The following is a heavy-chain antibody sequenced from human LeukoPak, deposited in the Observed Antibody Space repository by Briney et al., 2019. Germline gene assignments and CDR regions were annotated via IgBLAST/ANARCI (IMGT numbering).Heavy chain of an antibody. CDR3: ARVGSRYSYGSFDC. V-gene: IGHV1-18*01. CDR2: ISTYNGNT. Sequence: ASVKVSCKASGYTFISYGISWVRQAPGQGLEWMGWISTYNGNTNYAQNLQGTVTMTTDTSTSTAYMELRNLRSDDTAVYYCARVGSRYSYGSFDCWGQGTLVTVSS. J-gene: IGHJ4*02. D-gene: IGHD5-18*01. CDR1: GYTFISYG.